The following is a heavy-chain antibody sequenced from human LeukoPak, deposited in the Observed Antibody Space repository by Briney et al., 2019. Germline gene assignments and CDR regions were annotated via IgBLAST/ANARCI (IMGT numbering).Heavy chain of an antibody. V-gene: IGHV3-30-3*01. J-gene: IGHJ4*02. CDR2: ISYDGSNK. D-gene: IGHD2-2*01. Sequence: GGSLRLSCAASGFTFSSYAMHWVRQAPGKGLEWVAVISYDGSNKYYADSVKGRFTISRDNSKNTLYLQMNSLRAEDTAVYYCARDLVVPAATFDYWGQGTLVTVSS. CDR3: ARDLVVPAATFDY. CDR1: GFTFSSYA.